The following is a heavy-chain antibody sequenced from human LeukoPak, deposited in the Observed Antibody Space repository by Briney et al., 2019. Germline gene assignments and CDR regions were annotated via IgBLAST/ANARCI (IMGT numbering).Heavy chain of an antibody. CDR1: GGTFSSYA. J-gene: IGHJ6*02. Sequence: VASVKVSCKASGGTFSSYAISWVRQAPGQGLEWMGGIIPIFGTANYAQKFQGRVTITADESTSTAYMELSSLRSEDTAVYYCARRQLWFGELSNYYYGMDVWGQGTTVTVSS. CDR2: IIPIFGTA. CDR3: ARRQLWFGELSNYYYGMDV. V-gene: IGHV1-69*13. D-gene: IGHD3-10*01.